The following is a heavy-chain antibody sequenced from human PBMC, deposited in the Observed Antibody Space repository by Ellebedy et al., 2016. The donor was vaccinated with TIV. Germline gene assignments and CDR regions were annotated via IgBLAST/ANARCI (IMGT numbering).Heavy chain of an antibody. Sequence: GESLKISCAASGFTFSSYSMNWVRQAPGKGLEWVSCIISSGTYIYYADSLKGRFTISRDSDKNSLYLQMNSLRAEDTAVYYCARGSGDLPFDYWGQGTLVTVSS. CDR1: GFTFSSYS. V-gene: IGHV3-21*01. J-gene: IGHJ4*02. CDR3: ARGSGDLPFDY. CDR2: IISSGTYI. D-gene: IGHD4-17*01.